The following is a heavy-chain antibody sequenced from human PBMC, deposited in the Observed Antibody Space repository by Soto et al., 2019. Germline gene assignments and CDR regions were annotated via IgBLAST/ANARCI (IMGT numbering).Heavy chain of an antibody. J-gene: IGHJ6*02. D-gene: IGHD1-1*01. CDR2: ISKDGDTT. Sequence: QVQLLESGGGVVQPGGSLRLSCEGSGFTFSSFGLHWVRQAPGKGLEWVAQISKDGDTTDYADAVKGRFIVSRDNAKNNLFLHMNSLRPDFTSVYYCARRHREPPVPLDYGMDVWGQGTPVTVSS. CDR1: GFTFSSFG. V-gene: IGHV3-30*03. CDR3: ARRHREPPVPLDYGMDV.